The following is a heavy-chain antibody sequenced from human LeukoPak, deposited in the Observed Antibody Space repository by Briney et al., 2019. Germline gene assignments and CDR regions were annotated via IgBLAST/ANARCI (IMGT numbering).Heavy chain of an antibody. D-gene: IGHD3-10*01. V-gene: IGHV3-23*01. Sequence: GGSLRLSCAASGFTFSSYAMSWVRQAPGKGLEWVSAISGSGGSTYYADSVKGRFTISRDNSKNTLYLQMNSLRAEDTAVYYCAKLEAAGRGSGSEFDYWGQGTLVTVSS. CDR1: GFTFSSYA. J-gene: IGHJ4*02. CDR3: AKLEAAGRGSGSEFDY. CDR2: ISGSGGST.